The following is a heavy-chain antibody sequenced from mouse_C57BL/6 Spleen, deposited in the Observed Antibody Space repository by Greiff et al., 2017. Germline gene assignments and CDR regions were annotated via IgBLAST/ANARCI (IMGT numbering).Heavy chain of an antibody. Sequence: QVHVKQPGAELVKPGASVKLSCKASGYTFTSYWMQWVKQRPGQGLEWIGEIDPSDSYTNYNQKFKGKATLTVDTSSSTAYMQLSSLTSEDSAVYYCARWLLREGYFDVWGTGTTVTVSS. D-gene: IGHD2-3*01. CDR3: ARWLLREGYFDV. J-gene: IGHJ1*03. CDR2: IDPSDSYT. V-gene: IGHV1-50*01. CDR1: GYTFTSYW.